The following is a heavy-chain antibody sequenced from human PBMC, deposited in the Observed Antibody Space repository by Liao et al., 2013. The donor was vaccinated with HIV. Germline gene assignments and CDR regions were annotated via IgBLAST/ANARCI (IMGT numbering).Heavy chain of an antibody. CDR2: VHTSGTT. Sequence: QVQLQESGPGLVKPSQTLSLTCTVSGGSISSGNYYWSWIRQTAGKGLEWIGRVHTSGTTNYNPSVKSRVNILVDTSRNQFSLMLTSVTASDTAVYYCANSLYGSGSYYKGTFDYWGQGTLVTVSS. D-gene: IGHD3-10*01. CDR1: GGSISSGNYY. V-gene: IGHV4-61*02. J-gene: IGHJ4*02. CDR3: ANSLYGSGSYYKGTFDY.